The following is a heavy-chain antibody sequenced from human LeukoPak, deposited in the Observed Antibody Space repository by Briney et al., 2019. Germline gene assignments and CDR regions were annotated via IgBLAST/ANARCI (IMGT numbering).Heavy chain of an antibody. Sequence: GASVKVSFKASGGTFSSYAISWVRQAPGQGLEWMGRIIPILGIANYAQKFQGRVTITADKSTSTAYMELSSLRSEDTAVYYCARVSLGYCSGGSCAHFDYWGQGTLVTVSS. D-gene: IGHD2-15*01. CDR2: IIPILGIA. V-gene: IGHV1-69*04. CDR3: ARVSLGYCSGGSCAHFDY. CDR1: GGTFSSYA. J-gene: IGHJ4*02.